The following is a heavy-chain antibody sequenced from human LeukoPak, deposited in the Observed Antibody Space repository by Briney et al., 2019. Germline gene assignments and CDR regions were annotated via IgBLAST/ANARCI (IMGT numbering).Heavy chain of an antibody. Sequence: PSGTLSLTCAVYGGSFSGYYWSWIRQPPGKGLEWIGEINHSGSTNYNPSLKSRVTISVDTSKNQFSLKLSSVTAADTAVYYCARESLYYDSSGSIEDYGMDVWGQGTTVTVSS. CDR2: INHSGST. CDR1: GGSFSGYY. D-gene: IGHD3-22*01. CDR3: ARESLYYDSSGSIEDYGMDV. J-gene: IGHJ6*02. V-gene: IGHV4-34*01.